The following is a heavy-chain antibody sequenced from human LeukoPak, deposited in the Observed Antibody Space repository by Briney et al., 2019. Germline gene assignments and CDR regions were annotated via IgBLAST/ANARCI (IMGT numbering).Heavy chain of an antibody. CDR3: ARPSYSSNITNWFDP. J-gene: IGHJ5*02. D-gene: IGHD6-13*01. Sequence: VASVKVSCKASGYTFTGYYMHWVRQAPGQGLEWMGWINPNSGGTNYAQKFQGRVTMTRDTSISTAYMELSRLRSDDTAVYYCARPSYSSNITNWFDPWGQGTLVTVSS. V-gene: IGHV1-2*02. CDR1: GYTFTGYY. CDR2: INPNSGGT.